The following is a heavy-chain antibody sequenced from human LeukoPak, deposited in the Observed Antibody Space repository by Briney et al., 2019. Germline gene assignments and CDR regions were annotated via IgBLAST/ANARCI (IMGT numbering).Heavy chain of an antibody. J-gene: IGHJ5*02. CDR3: ARHCGGDCYSDLWFDP. V-gene: IGHV4-39*01. CDR2: IYYSGST. Sequence: SETLCLTCTVSGGSISNSSYYRGWIRQPPGKGLEWIGSIYYSGSTYYNPSLKSRVTISVDTSKNQFSLKLSSVTAADTAVYYCARHCGGDCYSDLWFDPWGQGTLVTVSS. D-gene: IGHD2-21*02. CDR1: GGSISNSSYY.